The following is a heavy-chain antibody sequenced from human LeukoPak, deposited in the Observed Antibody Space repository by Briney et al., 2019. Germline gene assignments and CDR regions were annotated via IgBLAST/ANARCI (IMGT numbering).Heavy chain of an antibody. D-gene: IGHD2-15*01. V-gene: IGHV4-59*01. J-gene: IGHJ4*02. CDR2: IYYSGST. CDR3: ARGGRYCSGGSCYPDY. Sequence: SETLSLTCTVSGGSISSYYWSWIRQPPGKGLEWIGYIYYSGSTNYNPSLKSRVTISVDTSKNQFSLKLSPVTAADTAVYYCARGGRYCSGGSCYPDYWGQGTLVTVSS. CDR1: GGSISSYY.